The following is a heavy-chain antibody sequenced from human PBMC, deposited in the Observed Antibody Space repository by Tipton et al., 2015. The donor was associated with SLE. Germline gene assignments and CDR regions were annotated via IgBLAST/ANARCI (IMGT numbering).Heavy chain of an antibody. CDR1: GDSVKSRY. J-gene: IGHJ5*02. V-gene: IGHV4-39*07. CDR2: IHYSGTT. Sequence: TLSLTCTVSGDSVKSRYWIWVRQPAGRGLEWMGSIHYSGTTYYNPSLKSRLTMSVDTSKNQFSLRLSSVTAADTAVYYCARDSVSYCTGFTCYGRGWFDPWGQGALVTVSS. CDR3: ARDSVSYCTGFTCYGRGWFDP. D-gene: IGHD2-8*02.